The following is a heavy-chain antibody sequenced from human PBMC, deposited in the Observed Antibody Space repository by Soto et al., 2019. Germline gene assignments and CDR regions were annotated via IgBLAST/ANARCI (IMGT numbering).Heavy chain of an antibody. J-gene: IGHJ6*02. CDR1: GGTFSSYA. D-gene: IGHD5-12*01. CDR3: ARVTEISWLSGNYYYYGMDV. CDR2: IIPIFGTA. V-gene: IGHV1-69*13. Sequence: SVKVSCKASGGTFSSYAISWVRQAPRQGLEWMGGIIPIFGTANYAQKFQGRVTITADESTSTAYMELSSLRSEDTAVYYCARVTEISWLSGNYYYYGMDVWGQGTTVTVSS.